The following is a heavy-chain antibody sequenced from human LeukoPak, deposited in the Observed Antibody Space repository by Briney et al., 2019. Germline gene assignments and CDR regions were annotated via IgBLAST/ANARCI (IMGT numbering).Heavy chain of an antibody. Sequence: ASVKVSCKASGYTFTSYDINWVRQATGQGLEWMGWMNPNSGNTGYAQKFQGRVTMTRNTSISTAYMELSSLGSEDTAVYYCARRLDNRNDVPIGYWGQGTLVTVSS. CDR1: GYTFTSYD. CDR3: ARRLDNRNDVPIGY. V-gene: IGHV1-8*01. J-gene: IGHJ4*02. CDR2: MNPNSGNT. D-gene: IGHD1-1*01.